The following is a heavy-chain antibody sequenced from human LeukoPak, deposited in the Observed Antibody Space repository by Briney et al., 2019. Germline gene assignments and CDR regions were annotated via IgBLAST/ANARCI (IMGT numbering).Heavy chain of an antibody. CDR3: WEHPVGRFLFGY. Sequence: ASVKVSCKASGGTFSSYAISWVRQAPGQGLEWMGRIIPIFGTANYAQKFQGRVTITTDESTSTAYMELSSLRSEDTAVYYCWEHPVGRFLFGYWGQGTLVTVSS. D-gene: IGHD1-26*01. V-gene: IGHV1-69*05. CDR2: IIPIFGTA. CDR1: GGTFSSYA. J-gene: IGHJ4*02.